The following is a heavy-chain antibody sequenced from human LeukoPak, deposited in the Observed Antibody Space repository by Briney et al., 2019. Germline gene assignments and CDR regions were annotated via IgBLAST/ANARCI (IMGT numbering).Heavy chain of an antibody. J-gene: IGHJ4*02. D-gene: IGHD3-22*01. Sequence: GGSLRLSCAASGFTFSSYSMNWVRQAPGKGLEWVSYISSSSSTIYYADSVKGRFTISRDNAKNSLYLQMNSLRAEDTAVYYCARDRDYYDSSGYYLYLFDYWGQGTLVTVSS. CDR1: GFTFSSYS. V-gene: IGHV3-48*01. CDR3: ARDRDYYDSSGYYLYLFDY. CDR2: ISSSSSTI.